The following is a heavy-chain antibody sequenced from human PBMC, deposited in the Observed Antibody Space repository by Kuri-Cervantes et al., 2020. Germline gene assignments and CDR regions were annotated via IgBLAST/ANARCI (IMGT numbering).Heavy chain of an antibody. CDR1: GFTFSSYS. J-gene: IGHJ4*02. CDR3: ARDARFIGNPDEY. D-gene: IGHD1-14*01. V-gene: IGHV3-48*04. Sequence: GESLKISCAASGFTFSSYSMNRVRQAPGKGPEWLSYISSSGSTIYYADSVKGRFTISRDNAKNSLYLQMNSLRAEDTAVYYCARDARFIGNPDEYWGQGTLVTVSS. CDR2: ISSSGSTI.